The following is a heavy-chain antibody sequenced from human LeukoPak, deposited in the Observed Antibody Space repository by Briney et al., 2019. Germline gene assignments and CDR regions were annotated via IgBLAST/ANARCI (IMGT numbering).Heavy chain of an antibody. Sequence: GGSLKLSCAASGFTVSSNYMSWVRQAPGKGLEWVSVIYSGGSTYYADSVKGRFTISRDNSKNTLYLQMNSLRAEDTAVYYCARERRNGQYYFDYWGQGTLVTVSS. CDR3: ARERRNGQYYFDY. CDR1: GFTVSSNY. D-gene: IGHD2-8*01. V-gene: IGHV3-53*01. CDR2: IYSGGST. J-gene: IGHJ4*02.